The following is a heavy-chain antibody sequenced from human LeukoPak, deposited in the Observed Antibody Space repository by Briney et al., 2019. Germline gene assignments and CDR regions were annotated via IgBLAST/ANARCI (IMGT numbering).Heavy chain of an antibody. CDR3: TVLSGYRFRY. CDR2: IKSKTDGGTT. D-gene: IGHD5-18*01. Sequence: GGSLRLSCAASGFPFSNAWMSWVRQAPGKGLEWAGRIKSKTDGGTTDYAAPVKGRFTISRDDSKNTLYLQMNSLKTEDTAVYYCTVLSGYRFRYWGQGTLVTVSS. J-gene: IGHJ4*02. V-gene: IGHV3-15*01. CDR1: GFPFSNAW.